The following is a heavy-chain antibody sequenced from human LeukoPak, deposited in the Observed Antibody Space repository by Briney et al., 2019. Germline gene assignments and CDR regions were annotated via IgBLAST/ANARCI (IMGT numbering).Heavy chain of an antibody. D-gene: IGHD6-13*01. CDR2: SSYDESNT. J-gene: IGHJ4*02. CDR3: AKDGQLGGSSWFTLYFDY. CDR1: GFTFNSYG. Sequence: GGSLRLSCAASGFTFNSYGIHWVRQAPGKGLEWLAVSSYDESNTYYTDSVKGRFTISRDNSKNTLYLQMNSLRPEDTAVYYCAKDGQLGGSSWFTLYFDYWGQGTLVTVSS. V-gene: IGHV3-30*18.